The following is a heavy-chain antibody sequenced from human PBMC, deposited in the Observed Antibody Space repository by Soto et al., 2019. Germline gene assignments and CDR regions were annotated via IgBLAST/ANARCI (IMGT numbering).Heavy chain of an antibody. CDR3: AREVIPLTTDGYFDL. Sequence: QLQLRESGPGLVKPSETLSLTCTVSGGSISGGVGGLYYWSWVRQPPGKGLEGIGYIYDSGSTYYNPSLKSRVTISVDTSKNQFSLRLSSVAAADTAVYYCAREVIPLTTDGYFDLWGRGPLVTVSS. V-gene: IGHV4-30-4*01. CDR2: IYDSGST. J-gene: IGHJ2*01. CDR1: GGSISGGVGGLYY. D-gene: IGHD4-17*01.